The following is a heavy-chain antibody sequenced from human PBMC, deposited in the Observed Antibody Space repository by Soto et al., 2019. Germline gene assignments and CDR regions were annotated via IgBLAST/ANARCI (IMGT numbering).Heavy chain of an antibody. Sequence: SETLSLTCAVSGGSISSSNWWSWVRQPPGKGLEWIGEIYHSGSTNYNPSLKSRVTISVDKSKNQFSLKLSSVTAADTAVYYCARVGKDSSGYYDYWGQGTLVTVSS. CDR1: GGSISSSNW. CDR3: ARVGKDSSGYYDY. V-gene: IGHV4-4*02. CDR2: IYHSGST. D-gene: IGHD3-22*01. J-gene: IGHJ4*02.